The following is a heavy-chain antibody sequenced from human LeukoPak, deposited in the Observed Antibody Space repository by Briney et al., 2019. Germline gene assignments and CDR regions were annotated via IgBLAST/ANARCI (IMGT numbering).Heavy chain of an antibody. J-gene: IGHJ4*02. CDR3: ARRAYGSRSFSRYYFDY. V-gene: IGHV4-59*08. D-gene: IGHD3-10*01. Sequence: PSETLSLTCTVSGGSISNYYLSWVRQPPGKGLEWIGYIYYSGSTTYNPSLKSRVTISVDTSKNQVSLKLNSVTAADTAVYYCARRAYGSRSFSRYYFDYWGQGTLVAVSS. CDR2: IYYSGST. CDR1: GGSISNYY.